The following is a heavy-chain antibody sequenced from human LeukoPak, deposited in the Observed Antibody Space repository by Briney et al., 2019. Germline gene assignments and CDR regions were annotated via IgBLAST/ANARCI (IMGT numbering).Heavy chain of an antibody. V-gene: IGHV4-30-2*02. CDR3: ASSGDYDANWFDP. CDR1: GGSISSGGYY. J-gene: IGHJ5*02. D-gene: IGHD3-16*01. Sequence: SQTLSLTCTVSGGSISSGGYYWSWIRQPPGKGLEWIGYIYHSGSTYYNPSLKSRVTISVDRSKNQFSLKLSSVTAADTAVYYCASSGDYDANWFDPWGQGTLVTVSS. CDR2: IYHSGST.